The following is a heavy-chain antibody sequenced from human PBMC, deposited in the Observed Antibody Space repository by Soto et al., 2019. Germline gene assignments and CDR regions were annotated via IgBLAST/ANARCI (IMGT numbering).Heavy chain of an antibody. CDR2: IYYSCST. D-gene: IGHD2-2*01. V-gene: IGHV4-31*11. Sequence: SETLALTCAFSVFSIISCCYYLSFIRQHPWKCLDWIGYIYYSCSTYYNPYLKSPVTISVDTSKNQLSLKLSSVTAADTAVYYCERSRRSYCSSKRSSHGMEVRGKGITVSVSS. CDR3: ERSRRSYCSSKRSSHGMEV. CDR1: VFSIISCCYY. J-gene: IGHJ6*04.